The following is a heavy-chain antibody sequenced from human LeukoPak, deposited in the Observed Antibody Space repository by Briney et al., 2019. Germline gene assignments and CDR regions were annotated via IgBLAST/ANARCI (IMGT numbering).Heavy chain of an antibody. V-gene: IGHV4-39*01. J-gene: IGHJ4*02. CDR3: ARQLPTAAADTRGYFDY. CDR2: LYYGENS. Sequence: SKTLSLTCTVSGGSISIISSSTYYWGWIRQAPGKGLEWIGSLYYGENSHYNPSLKSRATLSVDTSNNQFSLKLTSVTAADAAVYFCARQLPTAAADTRGYFDYWGQGTVVTVSS. CDR1: GGSISIISSSTYY. D-gene: IGHD6-25*01.